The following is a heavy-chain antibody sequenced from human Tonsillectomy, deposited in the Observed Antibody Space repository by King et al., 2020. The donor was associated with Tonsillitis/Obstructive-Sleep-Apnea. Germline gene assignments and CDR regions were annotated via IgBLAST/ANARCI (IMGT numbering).Heavy chain of an antibody. CDR2: IYNXGXT. V-gene: IGHV4-31*03. CDR1: GGSIXSGXYY. D-gene: IGHD3-10*01. CDR3: VRXXRGLRLHYXXX. Sequence: QLQESGPGLVKPSQTLSLTCTVXGGSIXSGXYYXSXXRXHPXXXLEXXXYIYNXGXTHSNPSLKSRVSISIDTSKNQFSLNLRSVTAADTAVHYCVRXXRGLRLHYXXXWGXGTLVTXSS. J-gene: IGHJ4*01.